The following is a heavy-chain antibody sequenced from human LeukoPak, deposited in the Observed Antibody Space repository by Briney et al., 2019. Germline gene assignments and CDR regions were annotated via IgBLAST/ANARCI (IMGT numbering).Heavy chain of an antibody. J-gene: IGHJ4*02. CDR2: ISSSGSTI. Sequence: GGSLRLSCAASGLTFSDYYMSWIRQAPGKGLEWVSYISSSGSTIYYADSVKGRFTISRDNAKNSLYLQMNSLRAEDTAVYYCASSHLYYYDSGEDYWGQGTLVTVSS. V-gene: IGHV3-11*01. CDR3: ASSHLYYYDSGEDY. CDR1: GLTFSDYY. D-gene: IGHD3-22*01.